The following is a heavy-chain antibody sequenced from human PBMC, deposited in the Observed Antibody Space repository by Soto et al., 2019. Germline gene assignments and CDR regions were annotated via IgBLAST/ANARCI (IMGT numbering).Heavy chain of an antibody. CDR2: INHSGST. CDR1: GGSIRSSRYY. V-gene: IGHV4-39*07. J-gene: IGHJ6*02. Sequence: SGTLALTCAVSGGSIRSSRYYWSWIRKPPGKGLEWIGEINHSGSTNYNPSLKSRVTISVDTSKNQFSLKLSSVTAADTAVYYCARAVLNIVVVPAAMGVNYYYYYGMDVWGQGTTVTVSS. CDR3: ARAVLNIVVVPAAMGVNYYYYYGMDV. D-gene: IGHD2-2*01.